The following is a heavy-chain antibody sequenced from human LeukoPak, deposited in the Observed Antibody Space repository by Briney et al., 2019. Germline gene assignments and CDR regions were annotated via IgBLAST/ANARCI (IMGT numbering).Heavy chain of an antibody. V-gene: IGHV4-34*01. CDR1: GGSLSGYY. D-gene: IGHD4-17*01. J-gene: IGHJ4*02. Sequence: SETLSLTCAVNGGSLSGYYWTWMRQAPGKGLEWIGEISHIGITKYTPSLKSRVTISLDASKNQFSLSLSSVTPEDTAVYYCARDTVREYYFDYWGQGTLVTVSS. CDR3: ARDTVREYYFDY. CDR2: ISHIGIT.